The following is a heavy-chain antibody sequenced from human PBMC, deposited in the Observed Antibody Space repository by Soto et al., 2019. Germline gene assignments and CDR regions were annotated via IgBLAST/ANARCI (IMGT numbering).Heavy chain of an antibody. CDR1: GFSVSNNY. D-gene: IGHD3-10*01. CDR2: IQDGGSI. Sequence: EVLLEESGGDLVQPGGSLRLSCAASGFSVSNNYMTWVRQVPGKGLEWVSVIQDGGSITYADSVRDRFTISRDSSTNTVFLQMSSLRPEDTAVYFCARGEGSGSNALGQWGQGTLVTVSS. J-gene: IGHJ4*02. V-gene: IGHV3-66*01. CDR3: ARGEGSGSNALGQ.